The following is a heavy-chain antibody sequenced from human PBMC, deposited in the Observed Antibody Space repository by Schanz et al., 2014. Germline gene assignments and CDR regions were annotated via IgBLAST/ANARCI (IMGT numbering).Heavy chain of an antibody. Sequence: DVQLVDSGGGLVQPGGSLRLSCAASGFTVSNSYIHWVRQAPGKGLEWVSGISGSGGSTYDADSVKGRFTISRDNSKNTLYLQMNRMRGEGTAVYDCERGIITMVRGGDVGAFDMWGQGTMXTVSS. D-gene: IGHD3-10*01. CDR3: ERGIITMVRGGDVGAFDM. J-gene: IGHJ3*02. V-gene: IGHV3-53*01. CDR1: GFTVSNSY. CDR2: SGSGGST.